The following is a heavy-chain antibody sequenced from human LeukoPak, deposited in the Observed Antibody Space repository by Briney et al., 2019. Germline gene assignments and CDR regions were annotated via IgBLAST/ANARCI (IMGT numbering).Heavy chain of an antibody. CDR1: GFTFSSYG. V-gene: IGHV3-30*02. CDR3: AKLYEQLAYYYYYYMDV. D-gene: IGHD6-6*01. Sequence: PGGSLRLSCAASGFTFSSYGMHWVRQAPGKGLEGVAFIRYDGSNKYYADSVKGRFTISRDNSKNTLYLQMNSLRAVDTAVYYCAKLYEQLAYYYYYYMDVWGKGTTVTVSS. J-gene: IGHJ6*03. CDR2: IRYDGSNK.